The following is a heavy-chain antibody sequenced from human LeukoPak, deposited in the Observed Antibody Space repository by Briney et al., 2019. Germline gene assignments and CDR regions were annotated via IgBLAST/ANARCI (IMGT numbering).Heavy chain of an antibody. V-gene: IGHV4-31*03. J-gene: IGHJ4*02. D-gene: IGHD3-16*02. CDR2: ISDRGRT. Sequence: SETLSLTCSVSGGSISSTFYYWRWIRQHPQKGLEWIGYISDRGRTYYNPSLMSRLTISVDSSKIQFSLRLTPVTEADTAVYYCARSSRLGQLSLGYWGQGTLVTVSS. CDR3: ARSSRLGQLSLGY. CDR1: GGSISSTFYY.